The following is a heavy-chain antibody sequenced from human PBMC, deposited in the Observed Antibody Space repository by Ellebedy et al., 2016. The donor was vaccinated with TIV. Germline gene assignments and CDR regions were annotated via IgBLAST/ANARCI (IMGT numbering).Heavy chain of an antibody. V-gene: IGHV3-11*01. D-gene: IGHD5-18*01. CDR1: GFTFSDYY. Sequence: GESLKISCAASGFTFSDYYMSWIRQAPGKGLAWVSYISSSGSTIYYADSVKGRFTISRDNAKNSLYLQMNSLRAEDTAVYYCAREGDTAMVHGMDAWGQGTTVTVSS. CDR3: AREGDTAMVHGMDA. CDR2: ISSSGSTI. J-gene: IGHJ6*02.